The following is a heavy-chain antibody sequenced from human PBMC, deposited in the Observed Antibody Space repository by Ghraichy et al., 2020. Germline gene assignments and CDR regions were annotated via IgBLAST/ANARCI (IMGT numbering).Heavy chain of an antibody. CDR3: AKAPIAALPRFDP. V-gene: IGHV3-23*01. J-gene: IGHJ5*02. CDR1: GFTFSSYA. D-gene: IGHD6-6*01. CDR2: ISGSGGST. Sequence: GESLNISCAASGFTFSSYAMSWVRQAPGKGLEWVSAISGSGGSTYYADSVKGRFTISRDNSKNTLYLQMNSLRAEDTAVYYCAKAPIAALPRFDPWGQGTLVTVSS.